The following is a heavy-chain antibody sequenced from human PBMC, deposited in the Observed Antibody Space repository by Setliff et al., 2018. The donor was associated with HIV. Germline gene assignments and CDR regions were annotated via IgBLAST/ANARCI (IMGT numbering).Heavy chain of an antibody. D-gene: IGHD3-16*01. CDR2: ISAYDGNT. CDR3: ARGRGIGDY. J-gene: IGHJ4*02. V-gene: IGHV1-8*02. CDR1: NYTFTNYA. Sequence: ASVKVSCKASNYTFTNYAITWVRQAPGQRPEWMGWISAYDGNTGYAQKFQGRVTMTRNTSISTAYMELSSLRSEDTAVYYCARGRGIGDYWGQGTLVTVSS.